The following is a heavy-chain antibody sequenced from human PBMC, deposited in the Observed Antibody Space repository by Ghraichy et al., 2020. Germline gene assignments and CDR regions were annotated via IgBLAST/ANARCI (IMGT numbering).Heavy chain of an antibody. D-gene: IGHD1-26*01. CDR3: ARHSSVSYSDPYYFDY. CDR2: IYYSGST. CDR1: GGSISSRSYY. J-gene: IGHJ4*02. Sequence: SETLSLTCTVSGGSISSRSYYWGWIRQPPGKGLEWIGSIYYSGSTYYNPSLKSRVTMSVDTSKNQFSLKLSSVTAADTPVYYCARHSSVSYSDPYYFDYWGQGNLVTVSS. V-gene: IGHV4-39*01.